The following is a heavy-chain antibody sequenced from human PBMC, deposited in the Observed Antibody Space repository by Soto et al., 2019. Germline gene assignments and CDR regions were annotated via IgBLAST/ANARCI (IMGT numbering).Heavy chain of an antibody. CDR3: ASTRGLVRNYYFDY. J-gene: IGHJ4*02. CDR1: GGSISSSSYY. CDR2: IYYSGST. D-gene: IGHD6-19*01. V-gene: IGHV4-39*01. Sequence: QLQLQESGPGLVKPSETLSLTCTVSGGSISSSSYYWGWIRQPPGKGLEWIGSIYYSGSTYYNPSLNSRATISVDTSKNQFSLKLSSVTAADTAVYYCASTRGLVRNYYFDYWGQGTLVTVSS.